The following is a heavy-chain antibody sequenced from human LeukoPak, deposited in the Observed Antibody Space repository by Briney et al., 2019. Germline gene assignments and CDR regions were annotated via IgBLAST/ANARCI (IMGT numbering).Heavy chain of an antibody. J-gene: IGHJ6*02. Sequence: SQTLSLTCTVSGVSVSSGSCYWSWIRQPPGKALELIGYIYYTGSSNYNPSLKSRVTMSVDTSKNQFSLKLSSVTAADTAVYYCARDGGPLLWFGELFSAGMDVWGQGTTVTVSS. V-gene: IGHV4-61*01. CDR1: GVSVSSGSCY. CDR3: ARDGGPLLWFGELFSAGMDV. D-gene: IGHD3-10*01. CDR2: IYYTGSS.